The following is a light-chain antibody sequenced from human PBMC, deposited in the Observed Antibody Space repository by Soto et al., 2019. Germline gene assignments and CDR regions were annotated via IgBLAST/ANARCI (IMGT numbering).Light chain of an antibody. V-gene: IGLV1-51*02. CDR2: ENN. CDR1: SSNIGNNY. J-gene: IGLJ1*01. Sequence: QSVLTQPPSVSAAPGQKVTISCSGSSSNIGNNYVSWYQQLPGTAPKLLIYENNKRPSGIPDRLSGSKSGTSATLGITGLQTGDEADYYCGTWDSSLSLYVFGTGTKVT. CDR3: GTWDSSLSLYV.